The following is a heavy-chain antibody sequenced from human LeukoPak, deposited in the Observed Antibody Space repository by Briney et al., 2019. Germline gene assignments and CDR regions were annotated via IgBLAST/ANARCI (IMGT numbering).Heavy chain of an antibody. Sequence: PGGSLRLSCAASGFTFSSYWMSWVRQAPGKGLEWVATIKQDGSERYYVDSVKGRFTISRDNAKNTLYLQMNSLRAEDTAVYCCARTTSMSYVGDAFDIWGQGTMVTVSS. CDR3: ARTTSMSYVGDAFDI. V-gene: IGHV3-7*01. CDR2: IKQDGSER. CDR1: GFTFSSYW. J-gene: IGHJ3*02. D-gene: IGHD1-26*01.